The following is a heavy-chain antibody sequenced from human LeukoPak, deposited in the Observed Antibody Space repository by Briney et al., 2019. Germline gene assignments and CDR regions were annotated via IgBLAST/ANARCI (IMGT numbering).Heavy chain of an antibody. Sequence: SETLSLTCTVSRDFISDYYWSWIRQPPGKGLEWIGYISYSGTTNYNPSLKSRVTISIDTSKNQFPLKLSSVTAADTAVYYCAEGYNPYYFDYWGQGAPVTVSS. CDR2: ISYSGTT. V-gene: IGHV4-59*03. D-gene: IGHD1-14*01. CDR1: RDFISDYY. CDR3: AEGYNPYYFDY. J-gene: IGHJ4*02.